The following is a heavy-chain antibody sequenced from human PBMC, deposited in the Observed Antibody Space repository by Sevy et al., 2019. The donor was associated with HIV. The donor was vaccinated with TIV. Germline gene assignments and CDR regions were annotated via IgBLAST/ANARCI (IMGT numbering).Heavy chain of an antibody. CDR1: GFTVSSNY. CDR3: ARGNYGSGSYYTLPFYYYYYMDV. V-gene: IGHV3-66*02. D-gene: IGHD3-10*01. CDR2: IYSGGST. J-gene: IGHJ6*03. Sequence: GGSLRLSCAASGFTVSSNYMSWVRQAPGKGLEWVSVIYSGGSTYYADSVKGRFTISRDNSKNTLYLQMNSLRAEETAVYYCARGNYGSGSYYTLPFYYYYYMDVWGKGTTVTVSS.